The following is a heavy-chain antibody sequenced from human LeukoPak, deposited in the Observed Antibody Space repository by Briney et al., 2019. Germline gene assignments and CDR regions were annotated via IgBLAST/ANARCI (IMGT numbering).Heavy chain of an antibody. CDR1: GFTFSSYG. Sequence: GGSLRLSCAASGFTFSSYGMHWVRQAPGKGLEWVAVISYDGSNKYYADSVKGRFTISRDNSKNTLYLQMNSLRAEDTAAYYCAKDRYSYSYFDYWGQGTLVTVSS. CDR3: AKDRYSYSYFDY. D-gene: IGHD5-18*01. V-gene: IGHV3-30*18. J-gene: IGHJ4*02. CDR2: ISYDGSNK.